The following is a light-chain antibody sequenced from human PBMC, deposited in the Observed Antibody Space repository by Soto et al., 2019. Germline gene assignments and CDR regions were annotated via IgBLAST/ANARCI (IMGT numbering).Light chain of an antibody. CDR3: QQYIDWPPYT. J-gene: IGKJ2*01. CDR2: AAS. V-gene: IGKV3D-15*01. Sequence: EIVMTQSPAALSLSPGERATLSCRASQTVSRSLAWYQQEPGQAPRLLIYAASTRATGIPDRFSGSGSGTDFTLTISGLQSEDFAVYYCQQYIDWPPYTFGQGTKLEIK. CDR1: QTVSRS.